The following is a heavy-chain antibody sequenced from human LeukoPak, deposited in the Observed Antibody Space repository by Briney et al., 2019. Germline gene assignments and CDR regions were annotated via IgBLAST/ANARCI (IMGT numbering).Heavy chain of an antibody. CDR3: ATRYCSSTSCYWDYYYYGMDV. Sequence: GGSLRLSCAASGFTFSSYAMSWVRQAPGKGLEWVSAISGSGGSTYYADSVKGRFTISRDNSKNTLYLQMNSLRAEDTAVYYCATRYCSSTSCYWDYYYYGMDVWGQGTTVTVSS. D-gene: IGHD2-2*01. V-gene: IGHV3-23*01. CDR2: ISGSGGST. J-gene: IGHJ6*02. CDR1: GFTFSSYA.